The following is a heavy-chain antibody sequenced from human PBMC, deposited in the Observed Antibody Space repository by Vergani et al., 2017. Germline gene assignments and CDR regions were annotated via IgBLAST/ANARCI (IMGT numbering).Heavy chain of an antibody. CDR3: ARGPTYYDFWSGLGTNWFDP. Sequence: QVQLQESGPGLVKPSETLSLTCTVSGGSISSYYWSWIRQPPGKGLGWIGYIYYSGSTNYNPSLKSRVTISVDTSKNQFSLKLSSVTAADTAVYYCARGPTYYDFWSGLGTNWFDPWGQGTLVTVSS. J-gene: IGHJ5*02. CDR1: GGSISSYY. V-gene: IGHV4-59*01. D-gene: IGHD3-3*01. CDR2: IYYSGST.